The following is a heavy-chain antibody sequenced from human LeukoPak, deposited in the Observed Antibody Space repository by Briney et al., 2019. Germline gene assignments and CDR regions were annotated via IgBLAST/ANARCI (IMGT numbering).Heavy chain of an antibody. CDR2: IKQDGSEK. J-gene: IGHJ5*02. CDR1: GFTFSSYW. V-gene: IGHV3-7*03. CDR3: AKDIYGDYVQGWFDP. Sequence: GGSLRLSCAASGFTFSSYWMSWVRQAPGKGLEWVANIKQDGSEKYYVDSVKGRFTISRDNAKNSLYLQMNSLRAEDTALYYCAKDIYGDYVQGWFDPWGQGTLVTVSS. D-gene: IGHD4-17*01.